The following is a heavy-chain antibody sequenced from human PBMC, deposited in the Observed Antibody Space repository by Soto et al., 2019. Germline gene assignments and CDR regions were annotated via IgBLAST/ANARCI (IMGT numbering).Heavy chain of an antibody. CDR1: GGSISSYY. CDR3: ASSPNPDYYDSSGYHY. D-gene: IGHD3-22*01. CDR2: IYYSGST. J-gene: IGHJ4*02. Sequence: SATLSLTYTVSGGSISSYYWSWIRQPPGKGLEWIGYIYYSGSTNYNPSLKSRVTISVDTSKNQFSLKLSSVTAADTAVYYCASSPNPDYYDSSGYHYWGQGTLVTVSS. V-gene: IGHV4-59*01.